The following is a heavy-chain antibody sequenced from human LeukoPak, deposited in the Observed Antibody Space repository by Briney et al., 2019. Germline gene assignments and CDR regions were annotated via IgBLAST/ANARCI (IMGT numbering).Heavy chain of an antibody. J-gene: IGHJ5*02. D-gene: IGHD3-10*01. V-gene: IGHV4-34*01. CDR1: GGSFSGYY. CDR2: INHSGST. Sequence: PSETLSLTCAVYGGSFSGYYWSSIRQPPGKGLEWIGEINHSGSTNYNPSLKSRVTISVDTSKNQFSLKLSSVTAADTAVYYCVREGKYGSGNNWFDPWGQGTLVTVSS. CDR3: VREGKYGSGNNWFDP.